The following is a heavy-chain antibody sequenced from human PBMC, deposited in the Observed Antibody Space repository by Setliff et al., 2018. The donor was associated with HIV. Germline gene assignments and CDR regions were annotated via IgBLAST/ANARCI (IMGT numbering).Heavy chain of an antibody. CDR1: GFTFSNAW. CDR3: TTDLGGSYHGWNY. V-gene: IGHV3-15*01. J-gene: IGHJ4*02. Sequence: GGSLRLSCAASGFTFSNAWMDWVRQAPGKGLEWVGRGYTKTDGGTTDYAAPVKGRFTISRDDSKNTLYLQMNSLKTEDTAVYYCTTDLGGSYHGWNYWGQGTLVTAPQ. D-gene: IGHD1-26*01. CDR2: GYTKTDGGTT.